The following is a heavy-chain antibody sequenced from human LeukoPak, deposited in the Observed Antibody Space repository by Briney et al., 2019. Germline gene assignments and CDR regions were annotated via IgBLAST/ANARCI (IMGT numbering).Heavy chain of an antibody. CDR3: ARLSGGYSYGFGNYYYYMDV. Sequence: AGGSLRLSCEASGFTFSTYSLNWVRQAPGKGLEWVSSISSSSSYIYYADSVEGRFTISRDNAKNSLYLQMNSLRAEDTAVYYCARLSGGYSYGFGNYYYYMDVWGKGTTVTISS. D-gene: IGHD5-18*01. CDR2: ISSSSSYI. CDR1: GFTFSTYS. V-gene: IGHV3-21*01. J-gene: IGHJ6*03.